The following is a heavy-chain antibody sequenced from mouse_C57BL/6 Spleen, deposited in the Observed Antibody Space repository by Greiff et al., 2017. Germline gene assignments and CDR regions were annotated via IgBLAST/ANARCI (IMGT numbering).Heavy chain of an antibody. CDR3: ARYYYSNFWYFDV. CDR1: GYTFTSSW. J-gene: IGHJ1*03. D-gene: IGHD2-5*01. V-gene: IGHV1-72*01. Sequence: VQLQQPGAELVKPGASLKLSCKASGYTFTSSWMPWVKQRPGRGLEWIGRIDPNSGGTKYTEKLKSKATLTVDKPSSTAYMQRSSLTSEDSAVYYCARYYYSNFWYFDVWGTGTTVTVSS. CDR2: IDPNSGGT.